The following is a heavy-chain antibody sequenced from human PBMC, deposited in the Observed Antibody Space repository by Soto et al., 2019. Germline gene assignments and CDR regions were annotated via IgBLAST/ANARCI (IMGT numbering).Heavy chain of an antibody. D-gene: IGHD3-22*01. CDR2: IYPGDSDT. CDR3: ARHPILHSYDSAGPSHYFDY. V-gene: IGHV5-51*01. CDR1: GYGFTNYW. J-gene: IGHJ4*02. Sequence: EVQLVQSGGEVKKPGESLKISCEGSGYGFTNYWIGWVRQTPGKGLEWMGIIYPGDSDTRYSPSFEGQVTISADRSVRTAYLQWSSLKASDTAMYYCARHPILHSYDSAGPSHYFDYWGQGTLVTVSS.